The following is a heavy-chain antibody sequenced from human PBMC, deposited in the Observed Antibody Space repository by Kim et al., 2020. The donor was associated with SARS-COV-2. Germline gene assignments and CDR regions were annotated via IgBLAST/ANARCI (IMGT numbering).Heavy chain of an antibody. V-gene: IGHV3-23*01. Sequence: GGSLRLSCAASGFTFSTYAMSWVRQAPGRGLEWVSCISANGGTTYYADSVKGRFSISGDNSKNTLCLQVNNLRAEDTAVYLCAKLKTTSCYSAMDVWGQG. CDR3: AKLKTTSCYSAMDV. CDR2: ISANGGTT. D-gene: IGHD2-2*02. CDR1: GFTFSTYA. J-gene: IGHJ6*02.